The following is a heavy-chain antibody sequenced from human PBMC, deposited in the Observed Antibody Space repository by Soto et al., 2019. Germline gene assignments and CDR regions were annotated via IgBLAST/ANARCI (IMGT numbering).Heavy chain of an antibody. D-gene: IGHD2-21*01. CDR3: ARDYRVMKTPPNYYYYGMDV. J-gene: IGHJ6*02. Sequence: SETLSLTCTVSGGSISSYYWSWIRQPPGKGLEWIGYIYYSGSTNYNPSLKSRVTISVDTSKNQFSLKLSSVTAADTAVYYCARDYRVMKTPPNYYYYGMDVWGQGTTVTVSS. V-gene: IGHV4-59*01. CDR2: IYYSGST. CDR1: GGSISSYY.